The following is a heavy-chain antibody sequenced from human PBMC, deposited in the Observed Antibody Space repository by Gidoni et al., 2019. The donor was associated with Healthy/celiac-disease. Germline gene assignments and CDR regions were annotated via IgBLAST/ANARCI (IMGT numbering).Heavy chain of an antibody. CDR1: VSSLSTSGGG. V-gene: IGHV2-5*02. D-gene: IGHD6-13*01. CDR2: IYWDDNK. CDR3: AHRPSSSSWYYPGAFDI. Sequence: QITLKASVPTLVKPTQTLTLTCTFYVSSLSTSGGGVGWIRQPPGKALEWLALIYWDDNKRYSPSLKSRLTITKETSKNQVVLTMTNMDPVDTATYYCAHRPSSSSWYYPGAFDIWGQGTMVTVSS. J-gene: IGHJ3*02.